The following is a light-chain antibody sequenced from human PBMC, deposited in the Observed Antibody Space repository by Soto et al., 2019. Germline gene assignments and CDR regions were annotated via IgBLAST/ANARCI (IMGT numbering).Light chain of an antibody. CDR1: QSVSSW. J-gene: IGKJ5*01. V-gene: IGKV1-5*03. Sequence: DIEMTQSPSTLSSSEGDRATITCRASQSVSSWLAWYRQKPGNPPKLLIYEASSLESGVPARFSGSGSETDFTLTISSLEPDDFATYYCQQYNSYSITFGQGTRLEIK. CDR3: QQYNSYSIT. CDR2: EAS.